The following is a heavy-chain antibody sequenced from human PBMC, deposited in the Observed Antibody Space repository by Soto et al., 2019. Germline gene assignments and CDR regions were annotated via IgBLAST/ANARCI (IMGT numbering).Heavy chain of an antibody. D-gene: IGHD3-3*01. CDR2: IYPGDSDT. V-gene: IGHV5-51*01. Sequence: PGESLKICCKGSGYSFTSYWIGWVRQMPGKGLEWMGIIYPGDSDTRYSPSFQGQVTISADKSISTAYLQWSSLKASDTAMYYCARPTGTLLFLEWLAHGYYIDYWGQATLVTVSS. J-gene: IGHJ4*02. CDR3: ARPTGTLLFLEWLAHGYYIDY. CDR1: GYSFTSYW.